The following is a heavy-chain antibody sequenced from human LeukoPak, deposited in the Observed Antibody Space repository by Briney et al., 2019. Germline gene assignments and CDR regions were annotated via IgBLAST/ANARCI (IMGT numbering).Heavy chain of an antibody. V-gene: IGHV3-30*02. CDR3: AKDRERAFDY. D-gene: IGHD1-26*01. CDR1: GFTFSRNA. Sequence: PGGSLRLSCAASGFTFSRNAMHWVRQAPGKGLEWVAFIRYDGSNKYYADSVKGRFTISRDNSKNTLYLQMNSLRAEDTAVYYCAKDRERAFDYWGQGTLVTVSS. CDR2: IRYDGSNK. J-gene: IGHJ4*02.